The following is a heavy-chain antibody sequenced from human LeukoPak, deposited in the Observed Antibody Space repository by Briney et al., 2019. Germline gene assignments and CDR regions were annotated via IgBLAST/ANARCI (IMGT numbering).Heavy chain of an antibody. CDR3: ARDLVWFGEPKGYYNYMDV. CDR1: GFIFSDYY. J-gene: IGHJ6*03. D-gene: IGHD3-10*01. Sequence: GGSLRLSCAASGFIFSDYYMGWIRQAPGKGLEWISYISSTSSVKYYADSVKGRFTISRDNAKNSVYLQVNNLRAEDTAVYYCARDLVWFGEPKGYYNYMDVWGKGTTVTVSS. V-gene: IGHV3-11*01. CDR2: ISSTSSVK.